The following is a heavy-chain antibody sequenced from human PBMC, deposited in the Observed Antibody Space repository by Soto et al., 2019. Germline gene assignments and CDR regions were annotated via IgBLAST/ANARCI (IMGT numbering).Heavy chain of an antibody. CDR1: GYTFTSYY. D-gene: IGHD2-15*01. V-gene: IGHV1-46*01. Sequence: ASVKVSCKASGYTFTSYYMHWVRQAPGQGLEWMGIINPSSGSISYAQKLQGRVTMTRDTYISTVYMELSRMRSEDTAVYYCARSEGLGRRGWFDIWGQGTLVIVSS. CDR3: ARSEGLGRRGWFDI. J-gene: IGHJ5*02. CDR2: INPSSGSI.